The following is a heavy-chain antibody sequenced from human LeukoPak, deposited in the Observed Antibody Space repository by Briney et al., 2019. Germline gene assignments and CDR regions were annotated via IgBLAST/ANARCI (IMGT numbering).Heavy chain of an antibody. J-gene: IGHJ4*02. CDR1: GYTFTSYG. D-gene: IGHD3-22*01. Sequence: ASVKLSCKASGYTFTSYGISCVRHAPGQGLEWMGWISAYNGNTNYAQKLQGRVTMTTDTSTSTAYMELRSLRSDDTAVYYCAREGNYYDSSGYYYWGQGTLVTVSS. CDR3: AREGNYYDSSGYYY. V-gene: IGHV1-18*01. CDR2: ISAYNGNT.